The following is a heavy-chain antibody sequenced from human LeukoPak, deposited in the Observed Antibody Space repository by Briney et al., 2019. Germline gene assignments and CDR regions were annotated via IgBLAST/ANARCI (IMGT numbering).Heavy chain of an antibody. CDR3: ARDFSGYDYNFDY. Sequence: GGSLRLSCAASGFTFSSYEMNWVRQAPGKGLEWVSFISSSSSYMYYADSVKGRFTISRDNTKKSLYLQMNSLRAEDTAVYYCARDFSGYDYNFDYWGQGTLVTVSS. J-gene: IGHJ4*02. CDR1: GFTFSSYE. D-gene: IGHD5-12*01. V-gene: IGHV3-21*01. CDR2: ISSSSSYM.